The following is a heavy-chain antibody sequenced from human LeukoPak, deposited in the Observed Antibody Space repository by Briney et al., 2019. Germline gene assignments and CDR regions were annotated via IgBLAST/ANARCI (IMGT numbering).Heavy chain of an antibody. Sequence: SVKLSCTAAGFTVTRSPMQWVRQARGQRLEWMGWIAVGSGNTNYAQKFQERVTFTRDMSTSTAYMELSSLRSEDTAVYYCAATGGDYDFWSGYPSSNWGQGTLVTVSS. CDR1: GFTVTRSP. CDR2: IAVGSGNT. J-gene: IGHJ4*02. CDR3: AATGGDYDFWSGYPSSN. D-gene: IGHD3-3*01. V-gene: IGHV1-58*02.